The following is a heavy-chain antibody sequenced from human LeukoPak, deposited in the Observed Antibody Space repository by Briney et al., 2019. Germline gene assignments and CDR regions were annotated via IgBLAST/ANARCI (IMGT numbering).Heavy chain of an antibody. Sequence: SETLSLTCAVYGGSFSGYYWSWTRQPPGKGLEWIGEINHSGSTNYNPSLKSRVTISVDTSKNQFSLKLSSVTAADTAVYYCARGNGYYGSGSYYAYFDYWGQGTLVTVSS. D-gene: IGHD3-10*01. CDR2: INHSGST. CDR3: ARGNGYYGSGSYYAYFDY. CDR1: GGSFSGYY. V-gene: IGHV4-34*01. J-gene: IGHJ4*02.